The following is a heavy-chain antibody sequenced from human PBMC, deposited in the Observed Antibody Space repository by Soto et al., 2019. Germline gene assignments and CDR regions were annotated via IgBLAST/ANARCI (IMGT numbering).Heavy chain of an antibody. D-gene: IGHD6-13*01. Sequence: SETLSLTCAVYGGSFSGYYWSWIRQPPGKGLEWIGEINHSGSTNYNPSLKSRVTISVDTSKNQFSLKLSSVTAADTAVYYCVRVGGRQQLVLAHRGTDWFDPWGQGTLVTVSS. CDR3: VRVGGRQQLVLAHRGTDWFDP. J-gene: IGHJ5*02. CDR2: INHSGST. V-gene: IGHV4-34*01. CDR1: GGSFSGYY.